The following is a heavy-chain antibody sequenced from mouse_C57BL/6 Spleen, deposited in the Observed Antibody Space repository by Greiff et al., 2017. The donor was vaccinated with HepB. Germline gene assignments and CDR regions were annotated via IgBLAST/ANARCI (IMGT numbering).Heavy chain of an antibody. CDR3: ARLSDSTVSYAMDY. V-gene: IGHV1-82*01. J-gene: IGHJ4*01. CDR1: GYAFSSSW. D-gene: IGHD1-1*01. CDR2: IYPGDGDT. Sequence: VQLQQSGPELVKPGASVKISCKASGYAFSSSWMNWVKQRPGKGLEWIGRIYPGDGDTNYNGKFKGKATLTADKSSSTAYMQLSSLTSEDSAVYFCARLSDSTVSYAMDYWGQGTSVTVSS.